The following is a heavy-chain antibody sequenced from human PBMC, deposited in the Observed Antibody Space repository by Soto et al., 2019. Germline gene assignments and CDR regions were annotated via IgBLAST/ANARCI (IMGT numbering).Heavy chain of an antibody. CDR3: ARFYGLDAFDF. CDR1: GGCISSYY. CDR2: IFYSGST. D-gene: IGHD3-16*01. V-gene: IGHV4-59*08. J-gene: IGHJ3*01. Sequence: QVQLQESGPGLVKPSETLSLTCTVSGGCISSYYWSWIRQPPGKGLEWIGYIFYSGSTNYNPSLKSRVTISVDTSKNQFSLKLNSVTAADTAVYYCARFYGLDAFDFWGHGTMVTVSS.